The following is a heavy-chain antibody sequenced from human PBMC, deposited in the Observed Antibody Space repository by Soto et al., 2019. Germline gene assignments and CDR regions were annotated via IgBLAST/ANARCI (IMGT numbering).Heavy chain of an antibody. Sequence: EVQLLESGGGLVQPGGSLRLSCAASGFTFSSYAMSWVRQAPGKGLEWVSAISGSGGSTYYADSVKGRFTISRDNSKNTLYLQMNSLRAEDTAVYYCGKGQWLVGDFDYWGQGTLVTVSS. J-gene: IGHJ4*02. CDR3: GKGQWLVGDFDY. CDR1: GFTFSSYA. D-gene: IGHD6-19*01. V-gene: IGHV3-23*01. CDR2: ISGSGGST.